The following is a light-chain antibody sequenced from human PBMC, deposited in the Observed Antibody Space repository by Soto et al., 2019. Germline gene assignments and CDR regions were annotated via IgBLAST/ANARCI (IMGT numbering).Light chain of an antibody. CDR3: QQYSSFPRT. J-gene: IGKJ1*01. Sequence: EIVLTHSPGTLSLSPCERATLSWSASQSVSSSHLAWYQQKPGLAPRLLIYGASSRATGIPDRFGGSGSGTDFTLTISRLEPDDFAVYYCQQYSSFPRTFGQGTKVDIK. CDR1: QSVSSSH. V-gene: IGKV3-20*01. CDR2: GAS.